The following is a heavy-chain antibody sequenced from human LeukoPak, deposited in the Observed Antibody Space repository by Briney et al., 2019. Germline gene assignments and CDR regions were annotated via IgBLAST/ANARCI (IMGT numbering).Heavy chain of an antibody. Sequence: ASVKVSCKASGYTFKDFAIHWVRRAPGQRFEWMGWINAGNSHTKYSQNFQGRISITRDSSASTVYMELSSLTSEDTAIYYCARGIWSARTVDYYLDYWGQGALVTVSS. CDR3: ARGIWSARTVDYYLDY. J-gene: IGHJ4*02. D-gene: IGHD2-21*01. CDR2: INAGNSHT. V-gene: IGHV1-3*01. CDR1: GYTFKDFA.